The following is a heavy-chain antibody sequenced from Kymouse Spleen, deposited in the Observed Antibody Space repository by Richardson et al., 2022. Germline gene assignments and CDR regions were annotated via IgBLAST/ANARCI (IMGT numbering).Heavy chain of an antibody. J-gene: IGHJ6*02. CDR1: GGSFSGYY. D-gene: IGHD6-19*01. Sequence: QVQLQQWGAGLLKPSETLSLTCAVYGGSFSGYYWSWIRQPPGKGLEWIGEINHSGSTNYNPSLKSRVTISVDTSKNQFSLKLSSVTAADTAVYYCARGIAVATSTTTTTVWTSGAKGPRSPSPQ. V-gene: IGHV4-34*01. CDR3: ARGIAVATSTTTTTVWTS. CDR2: INHSGST.